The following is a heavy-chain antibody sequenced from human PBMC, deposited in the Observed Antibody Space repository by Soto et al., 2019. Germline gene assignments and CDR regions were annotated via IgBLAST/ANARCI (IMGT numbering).Heavy chain of an antibody. J-gene: IGHJ4*02. Sequence: SETLSLTCAVSGYSIGSGYYWGWIRQPPGKGLEWIGSIYHSGNTHYNPSLKSRVIISVDTSKNRFSLRLSSVTAADTAAYYRAREYSSSSGYFDYWGQGTRVTVSS. D-gene: IGHD6-6*01. CDR1: GYSIGSGYY. CDR2: IYHSGNT. V-gene: IGHV4-38-2*02. CDR3: AREYSSSSGYFDY.